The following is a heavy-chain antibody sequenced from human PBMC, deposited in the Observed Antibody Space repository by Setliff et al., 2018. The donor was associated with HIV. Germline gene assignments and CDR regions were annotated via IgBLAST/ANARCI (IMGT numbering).Heavy chain of an antibody. CDR2: MNPNSGNT. Sequence: ASVKVSCKASGYSFTNYDINWVRQATGQGLEWMGWMNPNSGNTGFAQKFQGRVTMTRNTSISTAYMELSSLRPEDTAVYYCARDGRYCSGGSCFTNRASYYYYYMDVWGKGTTVTVSS. V-gene: IGHV1-8*02. CDR1: GYSFTNYD. D-gene: IGHD2-15*01. J-gene: IGHJ6*03. CDR3: ARDGRYCSGGSCFTNRASYYYYYMDV.